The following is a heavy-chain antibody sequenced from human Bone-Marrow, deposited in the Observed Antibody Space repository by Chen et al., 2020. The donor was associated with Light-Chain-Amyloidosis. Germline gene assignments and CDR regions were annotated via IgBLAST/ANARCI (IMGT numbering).Heavy chain of an antibody. CDR1: GFTFSSYG. V-gene: IGHV3-33*01. CDR2: IWYDGSNK. Sequence: GFTFSSYGMHWVRQAPGKGLEWVAVIWYDGSNKYYADSVKGRFTISRDNSKNTLYLQMNSLRAEDTAVYYCARRTLPSSSWSRTPPLIYYYYGMDVWGQGTTVTVSS. CDR3: ARRTLPSSSWSRTPPLIYYYYGMDV. D-gene: IGHD6-13*01. J-gene: IGHJ6*02.